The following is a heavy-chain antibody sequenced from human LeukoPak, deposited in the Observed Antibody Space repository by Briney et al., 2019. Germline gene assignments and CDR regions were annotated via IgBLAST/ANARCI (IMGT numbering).Heavy chain of an antibody. J-gene: IGHJ5*02. V-gene: IGHV5-51*01. D-gene: IGHD1-1*01. CDR2: IYPGDSDT. Sequence: GESLKISCKASGYSFSSDWIAWVRQMPGKGLEWMGIIYPGDSDTRYTPSFQGQVIISADKSISTAYPQWSTLKASDTAMYYCARQVTTGVHWFDPWGQGTLVTVSS. CDR3: ARQVTTGVHWFDP. CDR1: GYSFSSDW.